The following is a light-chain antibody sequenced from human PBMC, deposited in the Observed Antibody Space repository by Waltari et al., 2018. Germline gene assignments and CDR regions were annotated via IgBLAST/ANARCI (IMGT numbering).Light chain of an antibody. J-gene: IGKJ1*01. CDR1: QSVSSSY. V-gene: IGKV3-20*01. CDR2: AAS. CDR3: QQYGSSPWT. Sequence: EIVLTQSPGTLSLSPGERATLSCRASQSVSSSYLAWYQQKPGQGPRLLIYAASSRATGIPDRISGSGSGTDFTLTISRLEPEDFAVYYCQQYGSSPWTFGRGTRVEIK.